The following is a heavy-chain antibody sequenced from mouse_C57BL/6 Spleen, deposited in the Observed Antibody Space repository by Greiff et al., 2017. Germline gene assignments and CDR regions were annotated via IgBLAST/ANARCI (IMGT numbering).Heavy chain of an antibody. CDR1: GYTFTSYW. V-gene: IGHV1-50*01. CDR3: ARGGDYGNLWFAC. D-gene: IGHD2-1*01. CDR2: IDPSDGYT. Sequence: QVQLQQSGAELVKPGASVKLSCKASGYTFTSYWMQWVKQRPGQGLEWIGEIDPSDGYTNYNQKFKGKATLTVDTSSSTAYMQLSSLTSEDSAVYYCARGGDYGNLWFACWGQATLVTVSA. J-gene: IGHJ3*01.